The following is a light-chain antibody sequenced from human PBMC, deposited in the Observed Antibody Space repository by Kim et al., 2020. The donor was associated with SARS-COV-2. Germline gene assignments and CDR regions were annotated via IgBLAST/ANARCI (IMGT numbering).Light chain of an antibody. V-gene: IGKV3-11*01. CDR2: DAS. CDR3: QQRSNWPPT. Sequence: LSPGERAPLPWRASQSVSGYLAWYQQKPGQAPRLLVYDASNGATGIPARFSGSGSGTDFTLTISSLEPEDFAVYYCQQRSNWPPTFGQGTRLEIK. J-gene: IGKJ5*01. CDR1: QSVSGY.